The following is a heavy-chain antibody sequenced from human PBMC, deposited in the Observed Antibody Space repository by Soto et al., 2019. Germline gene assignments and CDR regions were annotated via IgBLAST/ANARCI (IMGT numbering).Heavy chain of an antibody. Sequence: ESVGGVVQPGRSLRLSCAASGFTFSSYGMHWVRQAPGKGLEWVAVISYDGSNKYYADSVKGRFTISRDNSKNTLYLQMNRLRAEDTAVYYCAKAGLLLWFGEPFDYWGQGTLVTVSS. CDR3: AKAGLLLWFGEPFDY. J-gene: IGHJ4*02. V-gene: IGHV3-30*18. CDR2: ISYDGSNK. CDR1: GFTFSSYG. D-gene: IGHD3-10*01.